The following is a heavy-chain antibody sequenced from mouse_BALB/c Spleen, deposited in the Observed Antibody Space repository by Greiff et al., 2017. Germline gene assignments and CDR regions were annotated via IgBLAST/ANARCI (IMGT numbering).Heavy chain of an antibody. CDR1: GYTFTSYW. CDR2: IDPSDSYT. D-gene: IGHD2-1*01. V-gene: IGHV1-69*02. Sequence: QVQLQQPGAELVKPGASVKLSCKASGYTFTSYWMHWVKQRPGQGLEWIGEIDPSDSYTNYNQKFKGKATLTVDKSSSTAYMQLSSLTSEDSAVYYCARRNGNYVGWYFDVWGAGTTVTVSS. CDR3: ARRNGNYVGWYFDV. J-gene: IGHJ1*01.